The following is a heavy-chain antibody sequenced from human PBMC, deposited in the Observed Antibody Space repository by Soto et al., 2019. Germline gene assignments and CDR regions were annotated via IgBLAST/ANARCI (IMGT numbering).Heavy chain of an antibody. D-gene: IGHD3-10*01. Sequence: QVQLVQSGAELKKPGSSVKVSCKASGDTFSFYTINWVRQAPGLGLEWMGRVNPFLSMSNYAQKFQGRVTMTADKSTSTAYMELRSLRSADTAFYYCATSYGSGYRAFDYWGQGALVTVSS. V-gene: IGHV1-69*02. CDR2: VNPFLSMS. CDR3: ATSYGSGYRAFDY. CDR1: GDTFSFYT. J-gene: IGHJ4*02.